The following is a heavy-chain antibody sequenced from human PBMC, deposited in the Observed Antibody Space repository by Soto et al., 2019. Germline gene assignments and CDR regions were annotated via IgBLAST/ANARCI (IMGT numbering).Heavy chain of an antibody. Sequence: SLRLSCAASGFTFSSYGMHWVRQAPGKGLEWVAVIWYDGSNKYYADAVKGRFTISGDNSKNTLYLQMNSLSAEDTAVYYCAREAMEPAPGLYSGSYPEYDWGKGDLVPVAS. CDR3: AREAMEPAPGLYSGSYPEYD. J-gene: IGHJ4*02. CDR2: IWYDGSNK. V-gene: IGHV3-33*01. CDR1: GFTFSSYG. D-gene: IGHD1-26*01.